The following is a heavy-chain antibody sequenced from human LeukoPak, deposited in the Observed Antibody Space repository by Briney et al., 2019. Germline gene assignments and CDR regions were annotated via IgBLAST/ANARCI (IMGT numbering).Heavy chain of an antibody. J-gene: IGHJ3*02. CDR2: ISDSGGNT. CDR3: ARNILFAFDI. V-gene: IGHV3-23*01. CDR1: GFAFSSYT. Sequence: QSGGSLRLSCAASGFAFSSYTMSWVRQAPGKGLEWVSSISDSGGNTNYADSVKGRFTISRDNSKNTLYLQVNSLRAEDTAMYYSARNILFAFDIWGQGTMVTVSS.